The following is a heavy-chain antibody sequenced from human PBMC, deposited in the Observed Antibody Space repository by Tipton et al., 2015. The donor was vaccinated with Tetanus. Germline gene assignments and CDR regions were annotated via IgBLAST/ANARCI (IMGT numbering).Heavy chain of an antibody. CDR2: VNQSGST. D-gene: IGHD3-3*01. Sequence: TLSLTCGVFGDYLSDYYWTWVRQPPGKGLEWIGEVNQSGSTKYNPSFNSRAAISVDTSKSQFSLRVRSVTAADTAVYYCARGRTMSGVVAPFDLWGQGTQVTVSS. J-gene: IGHJ4*02. V-gene: IGHV4-34*01. CDR3: ARGRTMSGVVAPFDL. CDR1: GDYLSDYY.